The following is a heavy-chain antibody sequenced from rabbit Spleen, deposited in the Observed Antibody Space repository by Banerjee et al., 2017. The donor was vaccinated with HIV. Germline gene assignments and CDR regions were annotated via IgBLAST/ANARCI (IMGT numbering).Heavy chain of an antibody. Sequence: QSLEESGGGLVQPEGSLTLTCTASGVSFSSSSYMCWVRQAPGKGLEWIGYIDPVFGITYYANWVNGRFSISRENAQTTVTLQMTSLTAADTATYFCARDLDGVIGWNFGWWGPGTLVTVS. CDR1: GVSFSSSSY. V-gene: IGHV1S40*01. CDR3: ARDLDGVIGWNFGW. J-gene: IGHJ4*01. D-gene: IGHD1-1*01. CDR2: IDPVFGIT.